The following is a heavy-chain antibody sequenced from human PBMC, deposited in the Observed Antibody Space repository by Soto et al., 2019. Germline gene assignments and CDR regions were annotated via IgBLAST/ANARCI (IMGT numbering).Heavy chain of an antibody. Sequence: VASVKVSCKASGYTFSDYYLHWVRQAPGQGPEWMGRINPNSGDTKFAQKFQGRVTMTRDTSVRTAFMELNWLKPDDTAVYYCARESGGATATLDYYYFYMDVWGQGTTVTVSS. V-gene: IGHV1-2*06. CDR1: GYTFSDYY. CDR2: INPNSGDT. J-gene: IGHJ6*03. D-gene: IGHD5-12*01. CDR3: ARESGGATATLDYYYFYMDV.